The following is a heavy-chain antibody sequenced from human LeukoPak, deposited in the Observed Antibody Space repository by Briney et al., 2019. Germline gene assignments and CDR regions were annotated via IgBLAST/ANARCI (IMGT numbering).Heavy chain of an antibody. V-gene: IGHV3-23*01. J-gene: IGHJ4*02. CDR3: AKGPQLYSGYHPDY. D-gene: IGHD5-12*01. Sequence: RXAPGKGXEXVSTITGSDDATYYADSVKGRFTISRDFSRNTVGLQMNSLRTEDTAIYYCAKGPQLYSGYHPDYWGQGTLVTVSS. CDR2: ITGSDDAT.